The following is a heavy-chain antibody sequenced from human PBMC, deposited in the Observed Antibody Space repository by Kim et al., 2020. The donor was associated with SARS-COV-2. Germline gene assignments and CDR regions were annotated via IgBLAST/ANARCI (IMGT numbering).Heavy chain of an antibody. V-gene: IGHV4-59*13. Sequence: SETLSLTCTVSGGSISSYYWSWIRQPPGKGLEWIGYIYYSGSTNYNPSLKSRVTISVDMSKNQFSLKLSSVTAADTAVYYCARDATTYYDFWSGYSFGMDVWGQGTTVTVSS. CDR2: IYYSGST. D-gene: IGHD3-3*01. J-gene: IGHJ6*02. CDR3: ARDATTYYDFWSGYSFGMDV. CDR1: GGSISSYY.